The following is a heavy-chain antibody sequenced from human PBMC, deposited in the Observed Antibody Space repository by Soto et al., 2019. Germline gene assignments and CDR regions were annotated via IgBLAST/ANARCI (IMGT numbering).Heavy chain of an antibody. V-gene: IGHV3-30-3*01. D-gene: IGHD3-16*01. CDR3: AREDIYVRVDY. Sequence: QVQLVESGGDVVQPGRSLRLSCAASGFTFSSYAMHWVRQAPGKGLEWVAVISYDGSNKYYADSVKGRFTISRDNSKNTLYLQMNSLRAEDTAVYYCAREDIYVRVDYWGQGTLVTVSS. J-gene: IGHJ4*02. CDR1: GFTFSSYA. CDR2: ISYDGSNK.